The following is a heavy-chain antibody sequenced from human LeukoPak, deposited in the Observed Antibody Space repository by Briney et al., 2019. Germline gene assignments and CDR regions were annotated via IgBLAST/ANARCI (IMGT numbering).Heavy chain of an antibody. Sequence: KTSETLSLTCAVYGGSFSGYYWSWIRQPPGKGLEWIGEINHSGSTNYNLSLKSRVTISVDTSKNQFSLKLSSVTAADTAVYYCARDMSIAARDAFDIWGQGTLVTVSS. V-gene: IGHV4-34*01. D-gene: IGHD6-6*01. CDR3: ARDMSIAARDAFDI. CDR2: INHSGST. CDR1: GGSFSGYY. J-gene: IGHJ3*02.